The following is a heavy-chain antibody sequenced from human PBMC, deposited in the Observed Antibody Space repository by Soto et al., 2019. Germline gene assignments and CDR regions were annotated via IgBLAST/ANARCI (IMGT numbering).Heavy chain of an antibody. V-gene: IGHV1-18*01. CDR1: GYTFTSYG. J-gene: IGHJ4*02. CDR3: ARTPELQYVGYDYFDY. Sequence: GPPVKVSCKASGYTFTSYGISWVRQAPGQGLEWMGWISAYNGNTNYAQKLQGRVTMTTDTSTSTAYMELRSLRSDDTAVYYCARTPELQYVGYDYFDYWGQGTLVTVSS. CDR2: ISAYNGNT. D-gene: IGHD4-4*01.